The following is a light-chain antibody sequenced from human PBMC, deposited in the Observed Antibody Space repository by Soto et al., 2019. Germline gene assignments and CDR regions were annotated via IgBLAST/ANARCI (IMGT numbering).Light chain of an antibody. Sequence: EIVMTQSPATLSVSPGERATLSCRASRNINRKLAWYQQKPGQAPRRLISGASTRATGIPARFSGSASGTEFTLTISSLQSEDFAVYYCQQYYDYPPLIFGGGTKVEIK. V-gene: IGKV3-15*01. CDR1: RNINRK. CDR2: GAS. CDR3: QQYYDYPPLI. J-gene: IGKJ4*01.